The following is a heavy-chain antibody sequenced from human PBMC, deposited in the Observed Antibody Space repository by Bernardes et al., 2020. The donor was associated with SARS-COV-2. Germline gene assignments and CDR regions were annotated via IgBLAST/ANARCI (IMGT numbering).Heavy chain of an antibody. V-gene: IGHV3-43*01. CDR1: GFTFEDYT. Sequence: GSLRLSCAASGFTFEDYTMHWVRQVPGKGLEWVSLVSWDGSTTNYADSVKGRFIISRDSSRNTVHLQMDSLRKEDTALYYCATERQSLTVFGVGHDAFDFWGQRTIVTDSS. CDR3: ATERQSLTVFGVGHDAFDF. CDR2: VSWDGSTT. J-gene: IGHJ3*01. D-gene: IGHD3-3*01.